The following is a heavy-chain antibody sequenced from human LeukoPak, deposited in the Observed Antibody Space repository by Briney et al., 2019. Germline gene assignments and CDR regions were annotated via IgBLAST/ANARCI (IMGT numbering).Heavy chain of an antibody. CDR1: GGSISSGSYY. CDR3: ARSRADYEDVGFDY. V-gene: IGHV4-61*02. J-gene: IGHJ4*02. D-gene: IGHD4-17*01. CDR2: IYTSGST. Sequence: PSETLSLTCTVSGGSISSGSYYWSWIRQPGGKGLEWIGRIYTSGSTNYNPSLKSRVTISVDTSKNQFSLKLSSVTAADTAVYYCARSRADYEDVGFDYWGQGTLVTVSS.